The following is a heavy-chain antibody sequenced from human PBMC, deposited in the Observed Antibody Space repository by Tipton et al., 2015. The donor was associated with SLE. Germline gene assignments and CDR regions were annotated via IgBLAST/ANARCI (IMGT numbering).Heavy chain of an antibody. D-gene: IGHD2-2*01. V-gene: IGHV4-39*07. CDR1: GDSISSSAYY. J-gene: IGHJ6*03. CDR2: IFYSGST. Sequence: TLSLTCTVSGDSISSSAYYWGWVRQPPGKGLEWIGTIFYSGSTYYSPSLESRVTISVDTSKNQFSLKLSSVTAADTAVYYCARERSSTSLYYMDVWGKGTTVTVSS. CDR3: ARERSSTSLYYMDV.